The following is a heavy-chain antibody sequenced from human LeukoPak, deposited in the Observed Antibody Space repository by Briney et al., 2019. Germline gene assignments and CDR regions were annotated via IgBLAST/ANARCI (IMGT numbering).Heavy chain of an antibody. CDR2: ISGRGGGT. D-gene: IGHD6-19*01. CDR3: AKIGRSSGWYEGGSYFDY. CDR1: GVTFSSYA. V-gene: IGHV3-23*01. J-gene: IGHJ4*02. Sequence: PGGALRLSCAASGVTFSSYAMSWVCEAPGKGGEWVSAISGRGGGTYSADCVEARFTISRDNSKNTLYLQMNSLRAEDTAVYYCAKIGRSSGWYEGGSYFDYWGQGTLVTVSS.